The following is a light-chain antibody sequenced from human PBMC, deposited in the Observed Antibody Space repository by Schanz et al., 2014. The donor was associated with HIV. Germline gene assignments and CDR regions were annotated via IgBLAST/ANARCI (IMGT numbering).Light chain of an antibody. Sequence: QSALTQPASVSGSPGQSITISCTGTSSDVGADNSVSWYQQHPGRARRLLVYDVTYRPSGVSNRFSGSKSGNTASLTISGLQAEDEGDYYCCSYSRVGTPHYVFGTGTKLTVL. V-gene: IGLV2-14*03. J-gene: IGLJ1*01. CDR3: CSYSRVGTPHYV. CDR1: SSDVGADNS. CDR2: DVT.